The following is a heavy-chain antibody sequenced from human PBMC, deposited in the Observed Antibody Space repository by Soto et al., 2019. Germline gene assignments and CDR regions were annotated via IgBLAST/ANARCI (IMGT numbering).Heavy chain of an antibody. V-gene: IGHV4-4*07. CDR2: IYTSGST. CDR1: GGSISSYY. Sequence: SETLSLTCTVSGGSISSYYWSWIRQPAGKGLEWIGRIYTSGSTNYNPSLKSRVTMSVDTSKNQFSLKLSSVTAADTAVYYCARDIREYNWNYGWFHPWGQGTLVTVSS. J-gene: IGHJ5*02. CDR3: ARDIREYNWNYGWFHP. D-gene: IGHD1-7*01.